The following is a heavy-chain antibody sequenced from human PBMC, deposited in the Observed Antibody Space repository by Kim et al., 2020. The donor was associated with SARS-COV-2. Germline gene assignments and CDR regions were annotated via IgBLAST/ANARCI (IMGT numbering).Heavy chain of an antibody. CDR3: ARAGGYSYGLYYYGVDV. Sequence: SETLSLTCTVSGGSISSYYWSWIRQPPGKGLEWIGYIYYSGSTNYNPSLKSRVTISVDTSKNQFSLKLSSVTAADTAVYYCARAGGYSYGLYYYGVDVWGQGTKVTVSS. V-gene: IGHV4-59*01. CDR1: GGSISSYY. CDR2: IYYSGST. D-gene: IGHD5-18*01. J-gene: IGHJ6*02.